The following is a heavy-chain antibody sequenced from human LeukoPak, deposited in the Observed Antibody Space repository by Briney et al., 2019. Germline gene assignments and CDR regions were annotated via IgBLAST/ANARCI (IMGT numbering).Heavy chain of an antibody. CDR3: ARENDYGDRPFDY. V-gene: IGHV3-48*03. CDR2: ISSSGSNI. Sequence: GGSLRLSCAAPGFTFSSYEMNWVRLAPGKGLEWVSYISSSGSNIYYADSVKGRFTISRDNAKNSLYLQMSNLRAEDTAVYYCARENDYGDRPFDYWGQGTLVTVSS. D-gene: IGHD4-17*01. J-gene: IGHJ4*02. CDR1: GFTFSSYE.